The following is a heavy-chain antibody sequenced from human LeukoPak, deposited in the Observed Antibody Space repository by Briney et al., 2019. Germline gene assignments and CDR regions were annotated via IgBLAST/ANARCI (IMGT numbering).Heavy chain of an antibody. CDR2: IDSNGGST. J-gene: IGHJ4*02. D-gene: IGHD2-15*01. CDR1: GFTFSSYA. Sequence: GGSLRLSCAASGFTFSSYAMHWVRQAPGKGLEYVSAIDSNGGSTYYANSVKGRFTISRDNSKDTLYLQMGSLRAEDMAVYYCARDHQSGGKDYWGQGTLVTVSS. CDR3: ARDHQSGGKDY. V-gene: IGHV3-64*01.